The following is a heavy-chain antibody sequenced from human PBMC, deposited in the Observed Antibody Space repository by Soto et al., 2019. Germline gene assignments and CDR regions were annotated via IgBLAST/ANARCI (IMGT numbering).Heavy chain of an antibody. CDR3: AHSSRYSAFDI. J-gene: IGHJ3*02. V-gene: IGHV2-5*02. CDR2: IYWDDDQ. Sequence: QITLKESGPTLVKDTQTLTLTCTFSGFSLRTSGVSVGWIRQPPGKALEWLALIYWDDDQRYSPSLRNRLTITKDTSKNQVVLTMTNVVPVDTATFYCAHSSRYSAFDIWGPGTLVTVSS. CDR1: GFSLRTSGVS. D-gene: IGHD2-15*01.